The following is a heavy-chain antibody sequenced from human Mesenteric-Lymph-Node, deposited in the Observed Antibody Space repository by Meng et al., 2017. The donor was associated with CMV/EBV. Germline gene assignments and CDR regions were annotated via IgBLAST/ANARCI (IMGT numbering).Heavy chain of an antibody. CDR1: GFTFDDYG. CDR3: AKGGSSISVYYFDY. CDR2: INWNGGST. Sequence: GGSLRLSCAASGFTFDDYGMSWVRQAPGKGLEYVSSINWNGGSTNYADSVKGRFTISRDNAKKSLYLQMNNLRAEDTALYYCAKGGSSISVYYFDYWGQGTLVTVSS. V-gene: IGHV3-20*04. J-gene: IGHJ4*02. D-gene: IGHD2-2*01.